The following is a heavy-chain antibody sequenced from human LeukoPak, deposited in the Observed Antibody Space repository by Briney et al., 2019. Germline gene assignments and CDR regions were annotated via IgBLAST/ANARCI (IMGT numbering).Heavy chain of an antibody. J-gene: IGHJ6*03. Sequence: PSETLSLTCAVYGGSFSGYYWSWLRQPPGKGLEWIGEINHSGSTNYNPSLKSRVTISVDTSKNQFSLKLSSVTAADTAVYYCARLRPYYYYYMDVWGKGTTVTVSS. CDR1: GGSFSGYY. CDR3: ARLRPYYYYYMDV. V-gene: IGHV4-34*01. CDR2: INHSGST.